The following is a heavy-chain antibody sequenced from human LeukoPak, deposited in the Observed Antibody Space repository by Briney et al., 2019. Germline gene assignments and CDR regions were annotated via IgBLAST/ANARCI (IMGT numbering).Heavy chain of an antibody. CDR2: IIPIFGTA. CDR1: GGTFSSYA. CDR3: ARRKLGRRGVIVYFDY. Sequence: GASVKVSCKASGGTFSSYAISWVRQAPGQGLEWMGGIIPIFGTANYAQKFQGRVTITADKSTSTAYMELSSLRSEDTAVYYCARRKLGRRGVIVYFDYWGQGTLVTVSS. V-gene: IGHV1-69*06. D-gene: IGHD3-16*02. J-gene: IGHJ4*02.